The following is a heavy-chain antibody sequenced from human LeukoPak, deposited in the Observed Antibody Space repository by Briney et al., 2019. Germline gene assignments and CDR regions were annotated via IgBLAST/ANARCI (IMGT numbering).Heavy chain of an antibody. V-gene: IGHV3-74*01. CDR3: ARDSLSGNWNDVVLMDV. CDR2: INSDGSST. J-gene: IGHJ6*04. D-gene: IGHD1-1*01. Sequence: PGGSLRLSCAASGFTFSSYWMHWVRQAPGKGLVWVSRINSDGSSTSYADSVKGRFTISRDNAKDTLYLQMNSLRAEDTAVYYCARDSLSGNWNDVVLMDVWGKGTRSPSPQ. CDR1: GFTFSSYW.